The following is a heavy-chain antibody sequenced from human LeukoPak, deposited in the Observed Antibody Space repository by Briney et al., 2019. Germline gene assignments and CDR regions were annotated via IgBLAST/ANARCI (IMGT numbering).Heavy chain of an antibody. Sequence: GASVKVSCKGSGYTFTSNHMHWVRQAPGQGLEWMGMIKPSGGRTIYAQKVQGRVTMTRDTSTSTVYMELSSLRSDDTAVYYCVVQVAGTVYWGQGTLVTVSS. CDR3: VVQVAGTVY. D-gene: IGHD6-19*01. J-gene: IGHJ4*02. CDR1: GYTFTSNH. CDR2: IKPSGGRT. V-gene: IGHV1-46*01.